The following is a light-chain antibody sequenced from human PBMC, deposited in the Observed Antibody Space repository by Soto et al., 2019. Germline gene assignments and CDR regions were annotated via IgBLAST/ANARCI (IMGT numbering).Light chain of an antibody. Sequence: QSVLTQPPSASGTPGQTVTISCSGSSSNIGRNAVSWYHQVPGTAPKLLIYGNYQRPSGVPDRFSGSKSGTSASLVISGLQSEDEADFYCAAWDDSIRGVGFGGGTKLTVL. CDR2: GNY. V-gene: IGLV1-44*01. CDR3: AAWDDSIRGVG. J-gene: IGLJ2*01. CDR1: SSNIGRNA.